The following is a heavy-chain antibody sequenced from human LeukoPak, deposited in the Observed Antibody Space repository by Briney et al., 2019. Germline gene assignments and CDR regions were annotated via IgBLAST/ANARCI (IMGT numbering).Heavy chain of an antibody. V-gene: IGHV3-33*06. D-gene: IGHD3-16*02. J-gene: IGHJ4*02. CDR1: GFTFSSYG. Sequence: GRSLRLSCAASGFTFSSYGMHWVRQAPGKGLEWVAVIWYDGSNKYYADSVKGRFTISRDNSKNTLYLQMNSLRAEDTAVYYCAKEDYYDYVWGSSRLDPYYFDYWGQGTLVTVSS. CDR2: IWYDGSNK. CDR3: AKEDYYDYVWGSSRLDPYYFDY.